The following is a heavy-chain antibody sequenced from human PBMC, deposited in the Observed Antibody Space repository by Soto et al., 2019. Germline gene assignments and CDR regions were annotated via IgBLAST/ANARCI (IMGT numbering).Heavy chain of an antibody. CDR2: IYSGGST. D-gene: IGHD1-1*01. J-gene: IGHJ4*02. CDR3: PRGEGNNWFYYLAN. CDR1: GFTVGSHY. Sequence: DVQVVESGGGLIQPGGSLRLSCAASGFTVGSHYMTWIRQAPGKGLEWVSLIYSGGSTFYADSVKDRFTISRDNSKNTLYLQMNSLRVEDPALYYCPRGEGNNWFYYLANWGQGTLVTVSS. V-gene: IGHV3-53*01.